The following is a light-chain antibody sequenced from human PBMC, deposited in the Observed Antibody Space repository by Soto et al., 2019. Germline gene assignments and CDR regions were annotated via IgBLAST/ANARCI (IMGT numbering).Light chain of an antibody. CDR1: QSVSSSY. V-gene: IGKV3-20*01. CDR2: GAS. Sequence: EIGLTQSPGTLSLSPGERATLSCRASQSVSSSYLAWYQQKPGQAPRLLIYGASSRATGIPDRFSGSGSGTDFTLTISKLQPEDFAVYYCQQYGSSPPMYTFGQGPKLEIK. J-gene: IGKJ2*01. CDR3: QQYGSSPPMYT.